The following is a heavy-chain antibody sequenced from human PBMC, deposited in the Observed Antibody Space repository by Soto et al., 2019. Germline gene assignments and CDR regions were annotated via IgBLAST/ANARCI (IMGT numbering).Heavy chain of an antibody. CDR1: GGTFSSYA. J-gene: IGHJ3*02. CDR2: IIPIFGTA. V-gene: IGHV1-69*13. Sequence: WASVKVSCKASGGTFSSYAISWVRQAPGQGLEWMGGIIPIFGTANYAQKFQGRVTITADESTSTAYMELSSLRSEDTAVYYCASPLRRPNAFDIWGQGTMVTVSS. D-gene: IGHD3-16*01. CDR3: ASPLRRPNAFDI.